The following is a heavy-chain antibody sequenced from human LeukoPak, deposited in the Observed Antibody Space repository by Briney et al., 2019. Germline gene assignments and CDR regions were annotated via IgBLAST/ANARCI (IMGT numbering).Heavy chain of an antibody. V-gene: IGHV1-46*01. J-gene: IGHJ4*02. Sequence: ASVKVSCKASGYTFTSCYMHWVRQAPGQGLEWMGIINPSGGSTSYAQKFQGRVTMTRDTSTSTVYMELSSLRSEDTAVYYCARDVRVAGGSSQPSDYWGQGTLVTVSS. CDR1: GYTFTSCY. CDR3: ARDVRVAGGSSQPSDY. D-gene: IGHD1-26*01. CDR2: INPSGGST.